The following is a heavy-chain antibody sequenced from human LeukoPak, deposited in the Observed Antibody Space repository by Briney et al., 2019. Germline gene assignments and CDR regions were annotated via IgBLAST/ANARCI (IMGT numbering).Heavy chain of an antibody. CDR3: ARAPAIVSGYDSDFDY. CDR1: GYSFTSYW. Sequence: GESLKISCKGSGYSFTSYWIGWVRQMPGKGLEWMGIIHPDDSDTRYSPSFQGQVTISADKSISTAYLQWSSLKASDTAMYYCARAPAIVSGYDSDFDYWGQGTLVTVSS. V-gene: IGHV5-51*01. CDR2: IHPDDSDT. D-gene: IGHD5-12*01. J-gene: IGHJ4*02.